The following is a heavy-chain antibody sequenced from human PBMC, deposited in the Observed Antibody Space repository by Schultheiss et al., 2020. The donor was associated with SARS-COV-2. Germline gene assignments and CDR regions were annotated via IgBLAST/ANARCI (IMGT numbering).Heavy chain of an antibody. V-gene: IGHV4-59*12. D-gene: IGHD3-10*01. CDR2: IYYSGST. J-gene: IGHJ4*02. CDR1: GCSISSFY. CDR3: ARGLWFGEFLDY. Sequence: ETLSLTCTVSGCSISSFYWGWIRQPPGKGLEWVWYIYYSGSTNYNPSLKSRVTILVDTSKNQFSLKLSPVTAADTAVYYCARGLWFGEFLDYWGQGTLVTVSS.